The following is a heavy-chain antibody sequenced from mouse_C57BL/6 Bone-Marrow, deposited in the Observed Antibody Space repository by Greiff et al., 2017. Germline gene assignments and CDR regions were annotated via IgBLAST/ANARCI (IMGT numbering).Heavy chain of an antibody. CDR3: GPYGSSLYWYFDV. V-gene: IGHV1-50*01. D-gene: IGHD1-1*01. J-gene: IGHJ1*03. CDR2: IDPSDSYT. Sequence: VQLQQPGAELVKPGASVKLSCKASGYTFTSYWMQWVKQRPGQGLEWIGEIDPSDSYTNYNQKFKGKATLTVDTSSSTAYMQLSSLTSEDSAVYYCGPYGSSLYWYFDVWGTGTTVTVSS. CDR1: GYTFTSYW.